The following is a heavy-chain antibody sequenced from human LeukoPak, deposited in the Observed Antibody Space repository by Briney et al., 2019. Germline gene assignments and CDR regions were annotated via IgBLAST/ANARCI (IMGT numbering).Heavy chain of an antibody. CDR1: GSIFTSYW. D-gene: IGHD6-19*01. Sequence: GASLQISCKGSGSIFTSYWIGWVRQLPGKGLEWMGIIYPGDSDTRYSPSFQGQVTISADKSISTAYLQWSSLKASDTAMYYCARHLSSGWYLDYWGQGTLVTVSS. J-gene: IGHJ4*02. CDR2: IYPGDSDT. CDR3: ARHLSSGWYLDY. V-gene: IGHV5-51*01.